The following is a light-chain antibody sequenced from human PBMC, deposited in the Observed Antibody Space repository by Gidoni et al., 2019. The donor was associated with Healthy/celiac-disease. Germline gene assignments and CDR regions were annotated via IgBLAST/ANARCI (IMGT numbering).Light chain of an antibody. J-gene: IGKJ1*01. V-gene: IGKV4-1*01. CDR3: QQYYSTPQT. Sequence: DIVMTQAPDYLAVSLGERATINCKSSQSVLYSSNNKNYLAWYQQKPGQPPKLLIYWASTRESGVPDRFSGSGSGTDFTLTISSLQAEDVAVYSCQQYYSTPQTFGQGTKVEIK. CDR1: QSVLYSSNNKNY. CDR2: WAS.